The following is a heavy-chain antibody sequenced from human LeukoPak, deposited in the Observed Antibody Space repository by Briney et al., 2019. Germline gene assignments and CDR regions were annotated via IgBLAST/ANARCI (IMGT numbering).Heavy chain of an antibody. CDR3: ARPGYCSGGSCYSGAFDI. J-gene: IGHJ3*02. V-gene: IGHV5-51*01. Sequence: GESLKISCKGSGYSFTSYWIGWVRQMPGKGLEWMGIIYPGDSDTRYSPSFQGQVTISADKSISTAYLQWSSLKASDTAMYYCARPGYCSGGSCYSGAFDIWGQGTMVTVSS. D-gene: IGHD2-15*01. CDR2: IYPGDSDT. CDR1: GYSFTSYW.